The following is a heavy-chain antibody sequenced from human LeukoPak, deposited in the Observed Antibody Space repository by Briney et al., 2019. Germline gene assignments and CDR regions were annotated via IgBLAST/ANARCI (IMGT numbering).Heavy chain of an antibody. V-gene: IGHV3-21*01. Sequence: GGSLRLSCAASGFTFSSYSMNWVRQAPGKGLEWVSSISSSSSYINYADSVKGRFTISRDNAKNSLYLQMNSLRAEDTAVYYCARDRTNYYDSSGYWDYWGQGTLVTVSS. CDR3: ARDRTNYYDSSGYWDY. CDR1: GFTFSSYS. J-gene: IGHJ4*02. CDR2: ISSSSSYI. D-gene: IGHD3-22*01.